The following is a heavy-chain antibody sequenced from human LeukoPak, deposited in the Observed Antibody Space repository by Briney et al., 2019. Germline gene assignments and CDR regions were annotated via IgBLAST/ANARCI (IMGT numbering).Heavy chain of an antibody. CDR2: IRSKAYGGTT. D-gene: IGHD3-22*01. J-gene: IGHJ5*02. Sequence: SGGSLRLSCAASGFTFSNAWMSWVRQAPGKGLEWVGFIRSKAYGGTTEYAASVKGRFTISRDDSKSIAYLQMNSLKTEDTAVYYCTRDYYYDSSGYPWGQGTLVTVSP. CDR3: TRDYYYDSSGYP. CDR1: GFTFSNAW. V-gene: IGHV3-49*04.